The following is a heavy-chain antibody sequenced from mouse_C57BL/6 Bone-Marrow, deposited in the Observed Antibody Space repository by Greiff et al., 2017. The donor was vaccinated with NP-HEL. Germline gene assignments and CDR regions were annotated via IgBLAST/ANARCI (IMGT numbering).Heavy chain of an antibody. CDR2: ISYDGSN. J-gene: IGHJ3*01. Sequence: EVKLQESGPGLVKPSQSLSLTCSVTGYSITSGYYWNWIRQFPGNKLEWMGYISYDGSNNYNPSLKNRISITRGTSKNQFFLKLNSVTTEDTATYYCARRDLLLRSWFAYWGQGTLVTVSA. CDR3: ARRDLLLRSWFAY. D-gene: IGHD1-1*01. CDR1: GYSITSGYY. V-gene: IGHV3-6*01.